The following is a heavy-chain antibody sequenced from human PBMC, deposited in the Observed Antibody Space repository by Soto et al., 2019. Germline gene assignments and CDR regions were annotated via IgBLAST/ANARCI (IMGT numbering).Heavy chain of an antibody. Sequence: SETLSLTCTVSGASISSYYWSWIRQPPGKGLEWIGYMYFNESPKYNPSLKSRVTMSVDTSKNQFSLKLRSVTAADTAVYYCARAHYDTHFPHDSWGQGTLVTAPQ. D-gene: IGHD3-22*01. CDR2: MYFNESP. V-gene: IGHV4-59*01. CDR3: ARAHYDTHFPHDS. CDR1: GASISSYY. J-gene: IGHJ5*01.